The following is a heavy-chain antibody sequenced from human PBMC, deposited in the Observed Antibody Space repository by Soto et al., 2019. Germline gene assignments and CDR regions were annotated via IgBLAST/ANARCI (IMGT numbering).Heavy chain of an antibody. V-gene: IGHV1-18*01. CDR2: ISAYNGNT. Sequence: ASVKVSCKASGYTFTSYGISWVRQAPGQGLEWMGWISAYNGNTNYAQKLQGRVTMTTDTSTSTAYMELRSLRSDDTAVYYCASGGLTGKQLEPSSVDYWGQGTLVTVSS. CDR3: ASGGLTGKQLEPSSVDY. D-gene: IGHD1-1*01. CDR1: GYTFTSYG. J-gene: IGHJ4*02.